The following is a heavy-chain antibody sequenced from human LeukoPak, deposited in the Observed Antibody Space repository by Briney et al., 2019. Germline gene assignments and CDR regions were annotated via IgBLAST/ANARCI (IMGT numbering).Heavy chain of an antibody. CDR2: ISGSGGST. Sequence: PGGSLRLSCAASGFTFSSYAMSWARQAPGKGLEWVSAISGSGGSTYYADSVKGRFTISRDNSKNTLYLQMNSLRAEDTAVYYCAREGFGELLSLDYWGQGTLVTVSS. CDR1: GFTFSSYA. D-gene: IGHD3-10*01. J-gene: IGHJ4*02. V-gene: IGHV3-23*01. CDR3: AREGFGELLSLDY.